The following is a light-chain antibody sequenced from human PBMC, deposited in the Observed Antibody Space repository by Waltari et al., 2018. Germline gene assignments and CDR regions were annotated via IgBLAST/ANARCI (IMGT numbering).Light chain of an antibody. CDR1: SSDIGAYNY. CDR2: AVS. Sequence: QSALTQPASVSGSPRQSITNSCTGTSSDIGAYNYVSWYQQHSGKAPKLVIFAVSDRPAGVSSRFSGSKSGNTASLTISGLQAEDEADYYCVSFTSSNTWVFGGGTRVTVL. CDR3: VSFTSSNTWV. J-gene: IGLJ3*02. V-gene: IGLV2-14*01.